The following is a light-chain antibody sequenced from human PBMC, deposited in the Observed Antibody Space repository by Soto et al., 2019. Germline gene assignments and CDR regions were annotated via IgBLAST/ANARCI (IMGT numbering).Light chain of an antibody. Sequence: IVLTLSPGTLSLYPGERATLSCRASQSLSSSYLAWYQQKPGQAPRLLIYGASTRATGIPARFSGSGSGTEFTLTISSLQSEDFAVYYCQQYGSSPRTFGGGTKVDIK. CDR1: QSLSSSY. V-gene: IGKV3-20*01. CDR3: QQYGSSPRT. J-gene: IGKJ4*01. CDR2: GAS.